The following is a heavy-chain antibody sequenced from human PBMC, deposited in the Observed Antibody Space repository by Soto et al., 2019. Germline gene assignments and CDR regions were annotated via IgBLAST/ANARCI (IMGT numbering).Heavy chain of an antibody. V-gene: IGHV3-30-3*01. CDR2: ISYDGSNK. CDR3: ARDWCSSTSCYKASCSGGMDV. J-gene: IGHJ6*02. D-gene: IGHD2-2*02. Sequence: QVQLVESGGGVVQPGRSLRLSCAASGFTFSSYAMHWVRQAPGKGLEWVASISYDGSNKYYADSVKGRFTISRDNSKNTLYLQMNSLRAEDTAVYYCARDWCSSTSCYKASCSGGMDVWVQGTTVTVSS. CDR1: GFTFSSYA.